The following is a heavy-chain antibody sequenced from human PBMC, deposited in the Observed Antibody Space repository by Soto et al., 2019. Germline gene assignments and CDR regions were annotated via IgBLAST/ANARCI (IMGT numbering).Heavy chain of an antibody. CDR1: GYSFTSYW. D-gene: IGHD1-26*01. CDR3: ATTLSGSYYASDY. CDR2: IYPGDSDT. V-gene: IGHV5-51*01. Sequence: GESLKISCNGSGYSFTSYWIGWVRQMPGKGLEWMGIIYPGDSDTRYSPSFQGQVTISADKSISTAYLQWSSLKASDTAMYYCATTLSGSYYASDYWGQGTLVTVSS. J-gene: IGHJ4*02.